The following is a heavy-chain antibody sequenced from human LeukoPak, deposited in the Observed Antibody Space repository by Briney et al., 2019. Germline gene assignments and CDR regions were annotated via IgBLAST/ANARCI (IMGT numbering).Heavy chain of an antibody. CDR2: IIPIFGTA. CDR3: ARSNAYYYDSSGYRSFDY. J-gene: IGHJ4*02. V-gene: IGHV1-69*05. CDR1: GYTFTGYY. Sequence: ASVKVSCKASGYTFTGYYIHWVRQAPGQGLEWMGRIIPIFGTANYAQKFQGRVTITTDESTSTAYMELSSLRSEDTAVYYCARSNAYYYDSSGYRSFDYWGQGTLVTVSS. D-gene: IGHD3-22*01.